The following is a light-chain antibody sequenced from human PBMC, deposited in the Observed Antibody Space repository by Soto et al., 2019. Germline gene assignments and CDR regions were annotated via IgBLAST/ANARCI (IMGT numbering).Light chain of an antibody. CDR3: QYLNGAPTIT. Sequence: DIQLTQSPSFLSASVGDRVTITCRASQDVSDYLAWNQHAPGKAPNLLIYAAYTLQSGVPSRFSGSGSGTEFSLTITSLQPEDFATYYCQYLNGAPTITFGQGTRLDVK. J-gene: IGKJ5*01. CDR1: QDVSDY. V-gene: IGKV1-9*01. CDR2: AAY.